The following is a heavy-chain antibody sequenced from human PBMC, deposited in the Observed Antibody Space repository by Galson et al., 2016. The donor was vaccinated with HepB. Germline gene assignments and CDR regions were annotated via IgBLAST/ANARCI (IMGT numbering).Heavy chain of an antibody. CDR1: GGIFRGYP. CDR3: AGRSNGYYYFEY. D-gene: IGHD3-22*01. V-gene: IGHV1-69*13. CDR2: IIPIFLTS. Sequence: SVKVSCKASGGIFRGYPINWVRQAPGQGLEWLGGIIPIFLTSNYAQKFQGRVTITVDESTSTAYMELSSLRSEDTAIYYCAGRSNGYYYFEYWGQGTVVTVSS. J-gene: IGHJ4*02.